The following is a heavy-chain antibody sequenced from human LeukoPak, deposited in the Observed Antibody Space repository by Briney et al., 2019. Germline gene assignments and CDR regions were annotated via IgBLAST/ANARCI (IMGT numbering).Heavy chain of an antibody. CDR1: GGSIISYY. CDR3: ARISIGRSDGTTSDFDY. V-gene: IGHV4-4*07. Sequence: SETLSLTCTVSGGSIISYYWSWIRQPAGKGLEWIRRIYTSGSTNYNPSLKSRVTMSVDTSKNQFSLKLSSVTAADTAVYYFARISIGRSDGTTSDFDYWGQATLVTVSS. J-gene: IGHJ4*02. CDR2: IYTSGST. D-gene: IGHD1-7*01.